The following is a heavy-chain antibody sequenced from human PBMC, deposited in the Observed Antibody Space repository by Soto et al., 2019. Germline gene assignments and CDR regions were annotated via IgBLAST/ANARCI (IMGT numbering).Heavy chain of an antibody. D-gene: IGHD3-22*01. CDR3: ATSPYSYDTSGYLDY. CDR1: GGTFSNYA. V-gene: IGHV1-69*12. J-gene: IGHJ4*02. CDR2: IIPLFGTT. Sequence: QVQLVQSGAEVKKPGSSVTVSCRASGGTFSNYAINWVRQAPGQGLEWMAGIIPLFGTTNYAQKFQGRVTITADESTSTAYMELTSLRSEDTAVFYCATSPYSYDTSGYLDYWGQGTPVTVSS.